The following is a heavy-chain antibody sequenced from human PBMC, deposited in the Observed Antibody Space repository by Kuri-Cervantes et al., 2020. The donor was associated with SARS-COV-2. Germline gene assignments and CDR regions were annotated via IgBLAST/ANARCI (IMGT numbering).Heavy chain of an antibody. CDR2: INPNSGGT. J-gene: IGHJ6*03. CDR1: GYTFTGYY. Sequence: ASVKVSCKASGYTFTGYYMHWQRQAPGQGLEWMGWINPNSGGTNYAQKFQGRVTMTRDTSISTAYMELSRLRSDDTAVYYCARPPADYYYKDVWGKGTTVTVSS. V-gene: IGHV1-2*02. CDR3: ARPPADYYYKDV.